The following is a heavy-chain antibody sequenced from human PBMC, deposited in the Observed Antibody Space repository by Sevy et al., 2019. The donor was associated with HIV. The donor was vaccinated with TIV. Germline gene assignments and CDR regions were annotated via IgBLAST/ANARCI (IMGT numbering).Heavy chain of an antibody. D-gene: IGHD2-21*02. J-gene: IGHJ6*02. Sequence: GGSLRLSCAASGFTVSSNYMSWVRQAPGKGLEWVSVIYSGGSTYYADSGMGRVTISRGNSKNTRYLQMNSLIAEDTAVYYCAREGCGTYCGGDCDSVDYYCGMDVWGLGTTVTVSS. V-gene: IGHV3-53*01. CDR3: AREGCGTYCGGDCDSVDYYCGMDV. CDR2: IYSGGST. CDR1: GFTVSSNY.